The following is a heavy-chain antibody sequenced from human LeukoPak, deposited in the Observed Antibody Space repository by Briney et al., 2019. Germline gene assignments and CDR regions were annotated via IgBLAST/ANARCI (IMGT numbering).Heavy chain of an antibody. Sequence: PSETLSLTCTVSGVSVSSYYWSWIRQPPGKGLEWIGYIYYSGSTNYNPSLKSRVTISVDTSKNQFSLKVSYVTAADTAVYYCARSDEGFDYWGQGTLVTVSS. CDR2: IYYSGST. CDR3: ARSDEGFDY. J-gene: IGHJ4*02. CDR1: GVSVSSYY. V-gene: IGHV4-59*02.